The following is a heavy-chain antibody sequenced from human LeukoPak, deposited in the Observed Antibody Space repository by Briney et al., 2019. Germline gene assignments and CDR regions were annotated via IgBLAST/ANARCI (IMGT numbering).Heavy chain of an antibody. CDR3: ARGRQTDY. J-gene: IGHJ4*02. CDR1: GGSFSGYY. V-gene: IGHV4-34*01. CDR2: INHSGST. Sequence: SETLSLTCAVYGGSFSGYYWSWIRQPPGKGLEWIGEINHSGSTNYNPSLKSRVTISVDTSKNQFSLKLSSVTAADTAVYYCARGRQTDYWGQGTLVTVSS.